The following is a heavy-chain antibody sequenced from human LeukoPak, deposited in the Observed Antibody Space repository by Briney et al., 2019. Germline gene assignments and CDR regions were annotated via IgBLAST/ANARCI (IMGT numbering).Heavy chain of an antibody. CDR3: ARFSVGGTYYPNY. D-gene: IGHD1-26*01. Sequence: GASLQISCQGSGYSFTSSWIGWVPQLPGKGLEWMGIIYPGDSDTRYSPSFQGQVTISADKSISTAYLQWSSLKASDTAMYYCARFSVGGTYYPNYWGQGTLVSVSS. J-gene: IGHJ4*02. V-gene: IGHV5-51*01. CDR2: IYPGDSDT. CDR1: GYSFTSSW.